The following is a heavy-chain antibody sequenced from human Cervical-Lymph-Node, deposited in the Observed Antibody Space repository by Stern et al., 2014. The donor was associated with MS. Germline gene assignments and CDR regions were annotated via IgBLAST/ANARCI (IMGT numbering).Heavy chain of an antibody. Sequence: EVKLVESGGGLVQPGGSLRLSCAASGFTFRSYWMTWVRQAPGKGLGWVANIKPDGSEKYYVDSVKGRFTISRDNAKNSLYLQMNSLRAEDTAVYYCTRSNRGAFDIWGQGTMVTVSS. CDR1: GFTFRSYW. V-gene: IGHV3-7*01. CDR2: IKPDGSEK. J-gene: IGHJ3*02. D-gene: IGHD7-27*01. CDR3: TRSNRGAFDI.